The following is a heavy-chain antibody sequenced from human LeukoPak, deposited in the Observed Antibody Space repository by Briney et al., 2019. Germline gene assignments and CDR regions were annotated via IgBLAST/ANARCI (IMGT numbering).Heavy chain of an antibody. V-gene: IGHV4-61*01. D-gene: IGHD3-22*01. CDR3: ARGSRENYYDSSGYLDY. CDR1: GGSISSSSYY. Sequence: SETLSLTCTVSGGSISSSSYYWSWIRPPPGKGLEWIGYIYYRGRTNYNPSLKSRVTISVDTSKNQFSLKLSSVTAADTAVYYCARGSRENYYDSSGYLDYWGQGTLVTVSS. J-gene: IGHJ4*02. CDR2: IYYRGRT.